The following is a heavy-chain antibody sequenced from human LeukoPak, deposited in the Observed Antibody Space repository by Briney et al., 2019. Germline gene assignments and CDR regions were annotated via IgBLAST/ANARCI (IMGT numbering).Heavy chain of an antibody. CDR2: ISSRGDT. CDR3: AREYGDFDY. D-gene: IGHD4-17*01. CDR1: GGSISSSSYY. J-gene: IGHJ4*02. V-gene: IGHV4-61*02. Sequence: SETLSLTCTVSGGSISSSSYYWSWIRQPAGKGLQWIGRISSRGDTNYNPSLKSRVIMSVDRSKNQFSLKLHSLTAADTAVYYCAREYGDFDYWGRGTLVTVSS.